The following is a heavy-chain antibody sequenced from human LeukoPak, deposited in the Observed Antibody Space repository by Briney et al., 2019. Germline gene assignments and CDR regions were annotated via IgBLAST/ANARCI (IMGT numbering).Heavy chain of an antibody. J-gene: IGHJ4*02. Sequence: ASVKVSCKASGYTFTAYYLQWVRQAPGQGLEWLGRINPNSGDTSYAQNFQGRVTMTRDTSSSTAYMELNSLRPDDTGVYYCAIGMAVANTLDNWGQGAIVTVSS. V-gene: IGHV1-2*05. D-gene: IGHD6-19*01. CDR3: AIGMAVANTLDN. CDR1: GYTFTAYY. CDR2: INPNSGDT.